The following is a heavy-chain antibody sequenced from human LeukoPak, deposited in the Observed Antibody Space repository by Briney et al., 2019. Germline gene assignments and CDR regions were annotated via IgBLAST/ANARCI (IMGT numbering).Heavy chain of an antibody. CDR2: INHSGST. CDR3: ARLYYYGSGDV. J-gene: IGHJ6*04. D-gene: IGHD3-10*01. V-gene: IGHV4-34*01. CDR1: GGSFSGYY. Sequence: SETLSLTCAVYGGSFSGYYWSWIRQPPGKGLEWIGEINHSGSTNYNPSLKSRVTISVDTSENQFSLKLSSVTAADTAVYYCARLYYYGSGDVWGKGTTVTVSS.